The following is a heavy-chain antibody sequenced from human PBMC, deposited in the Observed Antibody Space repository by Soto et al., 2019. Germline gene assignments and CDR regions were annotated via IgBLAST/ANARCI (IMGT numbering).Heavy chain of an antibody. V-gene: IGHV4-39*07. CDR3: ARDRGVNRGLRSHDWIDP. CDR1: GDSISSNGHH. D-gene: IGHD3-10*01. CDR2: TSYSGNT. Sequence: SETLSLTCIVSGDSISSNGHHWGCIRQPPGKGLEWIGSTSYSGNTHYNPSLQSRVTISIDTSKNQFSLKLSSVTAADTAVYYCARDRGVNRGLRSHDWIDPWGQGILVTVFS. J-gene: IGHJ5*02.